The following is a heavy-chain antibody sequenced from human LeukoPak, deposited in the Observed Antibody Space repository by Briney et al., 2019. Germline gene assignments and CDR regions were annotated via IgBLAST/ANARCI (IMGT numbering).Heavy chain of an antibody. V-gene: IGHV1-69*04. CDR3: ARGKIGGLGNKYSSGCLSY. Sequence: SVKVSCKASGGTFSSYAISWVRQAPGQGLEWMGRIIPILGIANYAQKFQGRVTITADKSTSTAYMELSSLRAEDTAVYYCARGKIGGLGNKYSSGCLSYWGQGTLVTVSS. CDR1: GGTFSSYA. D-gene: IGHD6-19*01. CDR2: IIPILGIA. J-gene: IGHJ4*02.